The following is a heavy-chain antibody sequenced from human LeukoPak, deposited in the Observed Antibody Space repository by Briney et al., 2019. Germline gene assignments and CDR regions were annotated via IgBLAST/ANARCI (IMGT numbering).Heavy chain of an antibody. CDR1: GGSFSGCY. Sequence: PSETLSLTCAVYGGSFSGCYWSWIRQPPGKGLEWIGEINHSGNTNYNPSLKSRVTISVDTSKNQFSLKLSSVTAADTAVYYCARRDYGAHPEYFQHWGQGTLVTVSS. V-gene: IGHV4-34*01. J-gene: IGHJ1*01. CDR3: ARRDYGAHPEYFQH. CDR2: INHSGNT. D-gene: IGHD4-17*01.